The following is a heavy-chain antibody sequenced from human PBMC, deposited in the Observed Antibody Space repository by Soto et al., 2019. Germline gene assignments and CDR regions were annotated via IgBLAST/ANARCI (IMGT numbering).Heavy chain of an antibody. CDR1: GGSISSGGYS. J-gene: IGHJ4*02. D-gene: IGHD6-19*01. Sequence: PSQTLSLTCAVSGGSISSGGYSCSLIRQPPGKGLEWIGYIYHSGSTYYNPSLKSRVTISVDRSKNQFSLKLSSVTAADTAVYYCAGSIAVAATFDYWGQGTLVPVSS. V-gene: IGHV4-30-2*01. CDR2: IYHSGST. CDR3: AGSIAVAATFDY.